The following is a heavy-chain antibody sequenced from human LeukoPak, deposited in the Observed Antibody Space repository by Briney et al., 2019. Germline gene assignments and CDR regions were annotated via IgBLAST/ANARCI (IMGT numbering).Heavy chain of an antibody. Sequence: GRSLRLSCAASGFTFSSYAMHLVRQAPGKGLEWVAVISYDGSNKYYADSVKGRFTISRDNSKNTLYLQMNSLRAEDTAVYYCARGSGAVAGTDYFDYWGQGTLVTVSS. D-gene: IGHD6-19*01. CDR1: GFTFSSYA. J-gene: IGHJ4*02. V-gene: IGHV3-30-3*01. CDR2: ISYDGSNK. CDR3: ARGSGAVAGTDYFDY.